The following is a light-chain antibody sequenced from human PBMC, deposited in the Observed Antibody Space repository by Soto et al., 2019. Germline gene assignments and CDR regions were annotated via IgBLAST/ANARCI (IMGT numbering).Light chain of an antibody. J-gene: IGLJ3*02. V-gene: IGLV2-14*03. CDR1: SSDIGAYKY. CDR3: SSYTSSSTLV. CDR2: AVS. Sequence: QSVLTQPASVSGSPGQSITISCIGTSSDIGAYKYVSWYQQHPGTAPKLLIYAVSNRPSGVSDRFFGSKSGNTASLTFSGLQTDDEADYYCSSYTSSSTLVFGGGTKLTVL.